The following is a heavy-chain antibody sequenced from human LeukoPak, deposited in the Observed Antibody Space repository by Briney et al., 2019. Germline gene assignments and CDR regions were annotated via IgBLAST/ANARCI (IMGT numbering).Heavy chain of an antibody. CDR1: GFTFSSYA. D-gene: IGHD3-9*01. CDR2: ISYDGSNK. CDR3: ARGCFGFDWFCAFDY. V-gene: IGHV3-30-3*01. Sequence: GGSLRLSCAASGFTFSSYAMHWVRQAPGKGLEWVAVISYDGSNKYYADSVKGRFTISRDNSKNTLYLQMNSLRAEDTAVYYCARGCFGFDWFCAFDYWGQGTLVTVSS. J-gene: IGHJ4*02.